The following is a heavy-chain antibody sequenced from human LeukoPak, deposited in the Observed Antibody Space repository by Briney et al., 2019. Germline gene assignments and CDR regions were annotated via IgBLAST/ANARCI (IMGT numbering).Heavy chain of an antibody. CDR2: IYSGGST. CDR3: ARAGWIQLWSYFDY. Sequence: PGGSLRLSCAASGFTVSSNYMSSVRQAPGKGLEWVSVIYSGGSTYYADSVKGRFTISRDNSKNTLYLQMNSLRAEDTAVHYCARAGWIQLWSYFDYWGQGTLVTVSS. D-gene: IGHD5-18*01. CDR1: GFTVSSNY. J-gene: IGHJ4*02. V-gene: IGHV3-53*01.